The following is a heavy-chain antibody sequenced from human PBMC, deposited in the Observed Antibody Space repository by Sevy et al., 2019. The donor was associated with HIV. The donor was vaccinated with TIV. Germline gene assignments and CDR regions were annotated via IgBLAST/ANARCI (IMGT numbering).Heavy chain of an antibody. J-gene: IGHJ4*02. V-gene: IGHV3-33*01. CDR1: GFTFSSYG. D-gene: IGHD1-7*01. CDR2: IWYDGSNK. CDR3: ARDHLFGITGTDNFDY. Sequence: GGSLRLSCAASGFTFSSYGMHWVRQAPGKGLEWVAVIWYDGSNKYYADSVKGRFTISRDNSKNTLYLQMNSQRAEDTAVYYCARDHLFGITGTDNFDYWGQGTLVTVSS.